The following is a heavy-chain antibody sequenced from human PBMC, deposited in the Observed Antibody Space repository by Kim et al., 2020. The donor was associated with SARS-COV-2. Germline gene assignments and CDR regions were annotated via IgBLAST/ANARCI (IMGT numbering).Heavy chain of an antibody. CDR2: IYYSGST. J-gene: IGHJ4*02. Sequence: SETLSLTCTVSGGSISSYYWSWIRQPPGKGLEWIGYIYYSGSTNYNPSLKSRVTISVDTSKNQFSLKLSSVTAADTAVYYCARGYYGSGSSLFDYWGQGTLVTVSS. CDR3: ARGYYGSGSSLFDY. V-gene: IGHV4-59*01. CDR1: GGSISSYY. D-gene: IGHD3-10*01.